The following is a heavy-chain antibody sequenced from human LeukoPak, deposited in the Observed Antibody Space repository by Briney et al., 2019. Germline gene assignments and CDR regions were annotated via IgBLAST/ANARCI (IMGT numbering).Heavy chain of an antibody. CDR3: TRHALGYGSSTSCSFFDY. Sequence: SETLSLTCTVSLDSISSSSYYWGWIRQPPGKGLEWIGSIYYSGSTYYNPSLKSRVTISVDTSKNQFSLKLSSVPAADTAVYYVTRHALGYGSSTSCSFFDYWGQGTLVTVSS. CDR1: LDSISSSSYY. J-gene: IGHJ4*02. CDR2: IYYSGST. V-gene: IGHV4-39*01. D-gene: IGHD2-2*01.